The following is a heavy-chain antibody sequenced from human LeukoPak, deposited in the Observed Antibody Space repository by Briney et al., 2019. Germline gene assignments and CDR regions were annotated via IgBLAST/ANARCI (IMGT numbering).Heavy chain of an antibody. J-gene: IGHJ4*02. CDR1: GGSISSYY. CDR2: IYYSGST. D-gene: IGHD3-22*01. CDR3: ARGTYYYDSSGYWDY. Sequence: SETLSLTCTVSGGSISSYYGSWIRQPPGKGLEWSGYIYYSGSTNYNPSLKSRVTISVDTSKNQFSLKLSSVTAADTAVYYCARGTYYYDSSGYWDYWGQGTLVTVSS. V-gene: IGHV4-59*01.